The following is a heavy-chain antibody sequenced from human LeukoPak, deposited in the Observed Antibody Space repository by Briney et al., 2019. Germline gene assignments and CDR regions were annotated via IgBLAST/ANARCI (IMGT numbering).Heavy chain of an antibody. J-gene: IGHJ1*01. CDR2: IYHSGST. CDR1: GYSISRGYY. Sequence: SETPSLTCAVSGYSISRGYYWGWIRQPPGKGLEWIASIYHSGSTYYNPSLKSRVTISVDTSKNQFSLKLSSVTAADTGVYYSARSTRGFVVATAATAYWGQGTLVTVSS. D-gene: IGHD2-2*01. V-gene: IGHV4-38-2*01. CDR3: ARSTRGFVVATAATAY.